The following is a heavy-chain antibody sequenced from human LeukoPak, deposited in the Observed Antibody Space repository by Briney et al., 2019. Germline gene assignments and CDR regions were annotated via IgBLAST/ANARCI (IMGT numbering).Heavy chain of an antibody. CDR3: ARDQDQYYYDSSGYSLPH. Sequence: PGRSLRLSCAASGFTFSTYAMHWVRQAPGKGLEWVAVISYDGSNKYYADSVKGRFTISRDNSKNTLYLQMNSLRAEDTAVYYCARDQDQYYYDSSGYSLPHWGHGTLVTVSS. CDR2: ISYDGSNK. CDR1: GFTFSTYA. D-gene: IGHD3-22*01. J-gene: IGHJ4*01. V-gene: IGHV3-30-3*01.